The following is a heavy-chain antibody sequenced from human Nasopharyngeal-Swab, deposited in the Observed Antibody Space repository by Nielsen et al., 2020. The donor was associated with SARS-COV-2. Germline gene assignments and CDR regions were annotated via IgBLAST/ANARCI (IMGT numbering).Heavy chain of an antibody. V-gene: IGHV3-33*08. CDR3: ARDERGYSYGYPDY. J-gene: IGHJ4*02. Sequence: GESLKISCAASGFTFSSYWMSWVRQAPGKGLEWVAVIWYDGSNKYYADSVKGRFTISRDNSKNTLYLQMNSLRAEDTAVYYCARDERGYSYGYPDYWGQGTLVTVSS. CDR1: GFTFSSYW. CDR2: IWYDGSNK. D-gene: IGHD5-18*01.